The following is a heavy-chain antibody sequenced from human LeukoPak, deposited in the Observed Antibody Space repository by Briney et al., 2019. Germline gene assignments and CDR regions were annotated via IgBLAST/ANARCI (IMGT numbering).Heavy chain of an antibody. CDR2: IYPGDSDT. CDR3: ARRVGSSWHRYLDY. D-gene: IGHD6-13*01. CDR1: GYSFTIYW. V-gene: IGHV5-51*01. Sequence: GESLKISSKCSGYSFTIYWIGWVRQMPGKGLEWMGIIYPGDSDTRYSPSFQGQVTISADKSISTAYLQWSSLKASDTAMYYCARRVGSSWHRYLDYWGQGTLVTVSS. J-gene: IGHJ4*02.